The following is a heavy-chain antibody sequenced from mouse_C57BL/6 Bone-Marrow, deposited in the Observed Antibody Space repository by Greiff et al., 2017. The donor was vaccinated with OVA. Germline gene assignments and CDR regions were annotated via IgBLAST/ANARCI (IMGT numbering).Heavy chain of an antibody. CDR2: ISSGGSYT. CDR1: GFTFSSYG. CDR3: ARLVDGYYLFAY. J-gene: IGHJ3*01. V-gene: IGHV5-6*01. D-gene: IGHD2-3*01. Sequence: EVKVVESGGDLVKPGGSLKLSCAASGFTFSSYGMSWVRQSPDKRLEWVATISSGGSYTYYPDSVKGRFTISRDNAKNTLYLQMSSLKSEDTAMYYCARLVDGYYLFAYWGQGTLVTVSA.